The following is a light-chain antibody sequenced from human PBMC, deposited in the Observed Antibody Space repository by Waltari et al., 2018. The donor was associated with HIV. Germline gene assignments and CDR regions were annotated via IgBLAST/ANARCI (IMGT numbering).Light chain of an antibody. J-gene: IGKJ2*01. CDR2: RAA. V-gene: IGKV1-5*03. CDR3: QQYIDYPYT. Sequence: DIQMTQSPSTLSAYVGDTVTITCRASQSISRWLTWYQQKPGKAPRLLLSRAATLETGVPPRFSGSGSGTEFTLTISSLQADDFATYYCQQYIDYPYTFGQGTRLDI. CDR1: QSISRW.